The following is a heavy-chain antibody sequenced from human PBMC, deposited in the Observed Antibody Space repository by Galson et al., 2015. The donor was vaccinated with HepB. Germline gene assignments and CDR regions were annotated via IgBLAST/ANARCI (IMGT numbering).Heavy chain of an antibody. CDR1: GFTFSSHA. Sequence: SLRLSCAASGFTFSSHAMSWVRQAPGKGLEWVSAISGSGGSTYYADSVKGRFTISRDNSKNTLYLQMNSLRAEDTAVYYCAKSAHFEYYDFWSGPGDAFDIWGQGTMVTVSS. V-gene: IGHV3-23*01. D-gene: IGHD3-3*01. J-gene: IGHJ3*02. CDR3: AKSAHFEYYDFWSGPGDAFDI. CDR2: ISGSGGST.